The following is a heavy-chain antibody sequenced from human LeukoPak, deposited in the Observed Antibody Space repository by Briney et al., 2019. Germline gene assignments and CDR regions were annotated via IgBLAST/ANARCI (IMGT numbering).Heavy chain of an antibody. Sequence: ASVNVSCKASGYTFTSYYMHWVRQPPAQGLEWMGIISPSGGSTSYAHKFQGRVTMTRDMSTSTDYMELSSLRSEDTAVYYCARDNSVEDTAWWFDPWGQGTLVTVSS. J-gene: IGHJ5*02. CDR1: GYTFTSYY. CDR3: ARDNSVEDTAWWFDP. V-gene: IGHV1-46*01. D-gene: IGHD4-23*01. CDR2: ISPSGGST.